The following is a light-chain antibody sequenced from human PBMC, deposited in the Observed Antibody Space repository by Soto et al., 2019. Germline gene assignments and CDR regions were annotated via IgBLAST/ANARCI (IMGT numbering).Light chain of an antibody. CDR1: NIGSKS. J-gene: IGLJ2*01. CDR3: HVWDSDRDHPV. Sequence: SYELTQPPSVSVAPGQTASITGGGNNIGSKSVHWYQQKSGQAPVLVIYYEIDRPSGIPERFSGSNFGNTATLTISRVEAGDEANYYCHVWDSDRDHPVFGGGTKLTVL. V-gene: IGLV3-21*04. CDR2: YEI.